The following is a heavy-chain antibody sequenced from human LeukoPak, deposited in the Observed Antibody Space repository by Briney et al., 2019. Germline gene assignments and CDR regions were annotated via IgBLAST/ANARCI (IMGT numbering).Heavy chain of an antibody. J-gene: IGHJ4*02. D-gene: IGHD6-19*01. CDR1: GFTFSNWW. CDR2: IKEDGTEK. Sequence: PGGSLRLSCVVSGFTFSNWWMSWVRQAPGKGLEYVANIKEDGTEKNYMDSAKGRFTISRDNAKNSLYLQMNSLRAEETGIYYCARGGWLDDWGQGTLVTVSS. V-gene: IGHV3-7*01. CDR3: ARGGWLDD.